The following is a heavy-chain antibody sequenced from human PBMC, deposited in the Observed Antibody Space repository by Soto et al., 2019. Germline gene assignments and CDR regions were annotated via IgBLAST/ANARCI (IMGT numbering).Heavy chain of an antibody. D-gene: IGHD6-13*01. V-gene: IGHV3-21*01. J-gene: IGHJ4*02. Sequence: AGGSLRLSCAASGFTFSSYSMNWVRQAPGKGLEWVSSISSSSSYIYYADSVKGRFTISRDNAKNSLYLQMNSLRAEDTAVYYCARDPVAAAGDFDYWGQGTLVTVSS. CDR1: GFTFSSYS. CDR2: ISSSSSYI. CDR3: ARDPVAAAGDFDY.